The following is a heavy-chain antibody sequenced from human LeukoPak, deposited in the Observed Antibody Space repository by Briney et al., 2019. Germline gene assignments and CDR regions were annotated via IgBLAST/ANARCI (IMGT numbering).Heavy chain of an antibody. CDR1: GFTFSSYW. J-gene: IGHJ4*02. CDR3: ARCRLGWFGELNGYDY. D-gene: IGHD3-10*01. CDR2: INSDGSST. Sequence: GGSLRLSCAASGFTFSSYWMHWVRQAPGKGLVWVSRINSDGSSTSYADSVKGRFTISRDNAKNTLYLQMNSLRAEDTAVYYCARCRLGWFGELNGYDYWGQGTLVTVSS. V-gene: IGHV3-74*01.